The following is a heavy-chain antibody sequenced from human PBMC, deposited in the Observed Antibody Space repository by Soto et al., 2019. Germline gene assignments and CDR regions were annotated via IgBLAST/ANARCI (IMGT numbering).Heavy chain of an antibody. Sequence: QVQLQESGPGLVKPSGTLSLSCAVSGGSIISSHWWTWVRQPPGKGLEWIGEIYHSGSTNYNPSLKSRAPLPVDTSRNQFSLNLGFVTAPDPAVYYCASSGGGEDYWGQGILVTVSS. CDR2: IYHSGST. CDR1: GGSIISSHW. J-gene: IGHJ4*02. CDR3: ASSGGGEDY. V-gene: IGHV4-4*02. D-gene: IGHD3-10*01.